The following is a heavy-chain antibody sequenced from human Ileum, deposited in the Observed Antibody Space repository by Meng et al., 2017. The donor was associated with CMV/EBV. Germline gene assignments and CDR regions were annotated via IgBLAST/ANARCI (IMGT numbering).Heavy chain of an antibody. Sequence: VSCKASGGTVSNYAIIWVRQAPGQGLEWMGGSIPIFATTNYAQKFQGRVTITTDESTSTTYIELSSLRSEDTAVYYCARGSLFSSGPFGQGTLVTVSS. CDR3: ARGSLFSSGP. V-gene: IGHV1-69*05. CDR1: GGTVSNYA. CDR2: SIPIFATT. J-gene: IGHJ5*02. D-gene: IGHD6-19*01.